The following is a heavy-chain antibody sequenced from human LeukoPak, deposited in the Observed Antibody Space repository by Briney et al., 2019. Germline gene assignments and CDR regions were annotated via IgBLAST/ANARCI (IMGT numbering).Heavy chain of an antibody. CDR2: IYSGGST. J-gene: IGHJ6*02. Sequence: GGSLRLSCAASGFPVSSNYMSWVGQAPGKGLEWVSVIYSGGSTYYADSVKGRFTISRDNSKNTLYLQMNSLRAEDTAVYYCARDLTGYSSSWYYYYYGMDVWGQGTTVTVSS. CDR1: GFPVSSNY. V-gene: IGHV3-66*01. CDR3: ARDLTGYSSSWYYYYYGMDV. D-gene: IGHD6-13*01.